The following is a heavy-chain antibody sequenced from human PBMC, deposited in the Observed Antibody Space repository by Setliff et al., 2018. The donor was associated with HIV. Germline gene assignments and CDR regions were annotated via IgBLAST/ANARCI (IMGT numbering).Heavy chain of an antibody. Sequence: AGSLRLSCAASVFAFKIHNMNWVRQAPGKGLEWLSYISYTSRTIYYADSVKGRFTISRDNDKNSLYLQLDSLRAEDTAVYYCARDGGMGVYHMDVWGKGTTVTVSS. D-gene: IGHD2-8*02. CDR1: VFAFKIHN. CDR2: ISYTSRTI. V-gene: IGHV3-48*01. J-gene: IGHJ6*03. CDR3: ARDGGMGVYHMDV.